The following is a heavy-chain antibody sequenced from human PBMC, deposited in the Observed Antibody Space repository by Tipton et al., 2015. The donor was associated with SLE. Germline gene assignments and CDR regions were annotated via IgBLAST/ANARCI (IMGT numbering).Heavy chain of an antibody. CDR2: FYYGKST. CDR3: ARLISAYDCNFDY. V-gene: IGHV4-39*07. CDR1: GGSISRSNFY. J-gene: IGHJ4*02. D-gene: IGHD5-12*01. Sequence: TLSLTCTASGGSISRSNFYWAWIRQPPGKGLEWIGSFYYGKSTFYNPSLKSRVSISVDTSTNRLFLNLISVTAADTALYYCARLISAYDCNFDYWGQGTLVTVSS.